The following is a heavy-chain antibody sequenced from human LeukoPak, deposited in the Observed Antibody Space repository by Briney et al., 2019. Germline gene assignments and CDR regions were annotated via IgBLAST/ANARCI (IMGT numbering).Heavy chain of an antibody. CDR2: IYYSGST. D-gene: IGHD3-10*01. V-gene: IGHV4-59*05. CDR3: ARRAMVRGGTYFDY. CDR1: GGSISSYY. J-gene: IGHJ4*02. Sequence: SETLSLTCTVSGGSISSYYWSWIRQPAGKGPEWIGRIYYSGSTYYNPSLKSRVTISVDTSKNQFSLKLSSVTAADTAVYYCARRAMVRGGTYFDYWGQGTLVTVSS.